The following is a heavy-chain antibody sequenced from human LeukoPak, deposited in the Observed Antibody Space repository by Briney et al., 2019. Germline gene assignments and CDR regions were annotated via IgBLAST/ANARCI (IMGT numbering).Heavy chain of an antibody. D-gene: IGHD3-10*01. CDR2: ISSSSSYI. Sequence: TSGGSLRLSCAASGFTFSSYSMNWVRQAPGKGLEWVSSISSSSSYIYYADSVKGRFTISRDNAKNSLYLQMNSLRAEDTAVYYCQIWFGELSRQVVADNWFDPWGQGTLVTVSS. J-gene: IGHJ5*02. V-gene: IGHV3-21*01. CDR1: GFTFSSYS. CDR3: QIWFGELSRQVVADNWFDP.